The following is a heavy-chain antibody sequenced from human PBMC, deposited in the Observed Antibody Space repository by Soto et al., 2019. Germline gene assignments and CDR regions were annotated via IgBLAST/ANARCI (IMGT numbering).Heavy chain of an antibody. D-gene: IGHD1-26*01. Sequence: GASVKVSCKASGGTFSSYAISWVRQAPGQRLEWMGIINPSGGSTSYAQKFRGRVTMTRDTSTSTVYMELSSLRSEDTAVYYCASHPSSAGSYELGPLLDYYYSGMDVWGQGTTVTVSS. CDR2: INPSGGST. CDR1: GGTFSSYA. V-gene: IGHV1-46*01. CDR3: ASHPSSAGSYELGPLLDYYYSGMDV. J-gene: IGHJ6*02.